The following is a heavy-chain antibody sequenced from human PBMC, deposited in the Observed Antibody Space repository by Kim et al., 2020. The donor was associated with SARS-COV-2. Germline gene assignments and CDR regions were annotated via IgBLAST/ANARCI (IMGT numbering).Heavy chain of an antibody. V-gene: IGHV1-69*04. Sequence: SVKVSCKASGGTFSSYAISWVRQAPGQGLEWMGRIIPILGIANYAQKFQGRVTITADKSTSTAYMELSSLRSEDTAVYYCASTTRGYYFDYWGQGTLVTVSS. D-gene: IGHD1-1*01. CDR2: IIPILGIA. J-gene: IGHJ4*02. CDR3: ASTTRGYYFDY. CDR1: GGTFSSYA.